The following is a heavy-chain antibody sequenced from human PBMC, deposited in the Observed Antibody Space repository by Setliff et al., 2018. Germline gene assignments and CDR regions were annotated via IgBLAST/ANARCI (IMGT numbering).Heavy chain of an antibody. V-gene: IGHV3-21*04. Sequence: GGSLRLSCAASGFTFTSYWMHWVRQAPGKGLVWVSAISGAGNYINYIDSVKGRFTISRDNAKNSLYLQMNSLRVEDTAVYYCARTINSGYTGWGQGTLVTVS. J-gene: IGHJ4*02. D-gene: IGHD3-22*01. CDR3: ARTINSGYTG. CDR1: GFTFTSYW. CDR2: ISGAGNYI.